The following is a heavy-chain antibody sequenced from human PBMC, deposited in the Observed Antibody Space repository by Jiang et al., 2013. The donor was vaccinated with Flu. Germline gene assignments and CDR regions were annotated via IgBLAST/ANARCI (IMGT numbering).Heavy chain of an antibody. D-gene: IGHD5-18*01. V-gene: IGHV4-34*01. CDR1: GGPSVVTT. CDR3: ARRTSPLQGAAVGNTAMALYYFDY. J-gene: IGHJ4*02. CDR2: INHSGST. Sequence: LLKPSETLSLTCAVYGGPSVVTTGAGSASPQEGAGVDWEINHSGSTNYNPSLKSRVTISVDTSKNQFSLKLSSVTAADTAVYYCARRTSPLQGAAVGNTAMALYYFDYWGQGTLVTVSS.